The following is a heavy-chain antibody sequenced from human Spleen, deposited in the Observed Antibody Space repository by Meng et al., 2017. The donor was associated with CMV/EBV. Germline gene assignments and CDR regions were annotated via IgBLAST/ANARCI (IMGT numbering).Heavy chain of an antibody. Sequence: ASVKVSCKASGYTFTAHYFHWVRQAPGQGLEWMGWIHPHRGDTNYAQQFQGRVTLTRDTSISTAYMELSRLRSDDTAIYYCARTSGTLGWFDPWGQGTLVTVSS. CDR1: GYTFTAHY. V-gene: IGHV1-2*02. D-gene: IGHD1-1*01. CDR2: IHPHRGDT. CDR3: ARTSGTLGWFDP. J-gene: IGHJ5*02.